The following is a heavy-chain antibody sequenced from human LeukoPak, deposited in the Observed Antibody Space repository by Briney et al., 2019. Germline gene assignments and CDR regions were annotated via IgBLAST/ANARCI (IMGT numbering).Heavy chain of an antibody. V-gene: IGHV3-23*01. J-gene: IGHJ4*02. CDR1: GFTFSGYA. CDR3: AKGGYSYAVNW. D-gene: IGHD5-18*01. Sequence: GGSLRLSCAASGFTFSGYAMSRVRQAPGKGLEWVSAISGSGGSTYYADSVKGRFTISRDNSKNTLYLQMNSLRAEDTAVYYCAKGGYSYAVNWWGQGTLVTVSS. CDR2: ISGSGGST.